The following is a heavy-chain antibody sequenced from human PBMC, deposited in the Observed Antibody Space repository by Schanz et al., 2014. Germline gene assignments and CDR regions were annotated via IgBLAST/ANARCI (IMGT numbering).Heavy chain of an antibody. CDR2: IYASGAT. CDR1: GFTVSSDH. CDR3: AIIGVMVAVAGTRADY. J-gene: IGHJ4*02. D-gene: IGHD6-19*01. Sequence: EGQLAESGGGFVQPGGSLGLSCVVSGFTVSSDHMSWVRQAPGKGLEWVSTIYASGATYYADSVKRRFTISRDISKNTLHLQVTSLRAEDTALYYCAIIGVMVAVAGTRADYWGQGTLVTVSS. V-gene: IGHV3-66*01.